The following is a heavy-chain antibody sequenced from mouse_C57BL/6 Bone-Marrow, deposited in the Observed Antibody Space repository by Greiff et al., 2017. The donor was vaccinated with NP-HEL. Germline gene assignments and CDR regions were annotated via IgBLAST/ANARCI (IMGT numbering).Heavy chain of an antibody. Sequence: QVQLQQSGPELVKPGASVKLSCKASGYTFTSYDINWVKQRPGQGLEWMGWSYPRDGSTKYNEKFKGKATLTVDTSSSTAYMELHSLTSEDSAVYFCARSTMVTTGHYYAMDYWGQGTSVTVSS. CDR1: GYTFTSYD. J-gene: IGHJ4*01. CDR3: ARSTMVTTGHYYAMDY. V-gene: IGHV1-85*01. CDR2: SYPRDGST. D-gene: IGHD2-2*01.